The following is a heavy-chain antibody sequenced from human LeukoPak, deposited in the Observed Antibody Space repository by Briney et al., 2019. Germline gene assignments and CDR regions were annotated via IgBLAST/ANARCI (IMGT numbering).Heavy chain of an antibody. D-gene: IGHD2-2*01. CDR2: ISAYNGNT. J-gene: IGHJ4*02. Sequence: ASVKVSCKASGYTFTSYGISWVRQAPGQGLEWMGWISAYNGNTNYAQKLQGRVTMTTDTSTSAAYMELRSLISDAEAVYYCARDSDYQLLIFHFNLWGQGTLVSVSS. CDR1: GYTFTSYG. CDR3: ARDSDYQLLIFHFNL. V-gene: IGHV1-18*01.